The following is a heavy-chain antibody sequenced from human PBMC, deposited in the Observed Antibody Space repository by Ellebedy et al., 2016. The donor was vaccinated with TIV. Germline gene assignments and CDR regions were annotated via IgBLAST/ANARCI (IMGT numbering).Heavy chain of an antibody. D-gene: IGHD2-2*02. CDR1: GFTFSRNW. CDR2: IKQDGSET. CDR3: ARSPYTGYSDLGFDY. Sequence: GESLKISCEASGFTFSRNWISWFRLAPGKGLEWVANIKQDGSETYYVDSVKGRFTISRTNAKNSLYLQMNSLRADDTAVYYCARSPYTGYSDLGFDYWGQGSLVTVSS. J-gene: IGHJ4*02. V-gene: IGHV3-7*01.